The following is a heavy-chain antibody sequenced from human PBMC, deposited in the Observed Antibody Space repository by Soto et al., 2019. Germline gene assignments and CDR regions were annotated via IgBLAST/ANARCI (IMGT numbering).Heavy chain of an antibody. CDR3: ARPDIVAAIGGALDC. D-gene: IGHD5-12*01. Sequence: QVQLVESGGGVVQPGRSLRLSCEASGFTFSNYGMHWVRQAPGKGLEWVAVIWNDGASRYFADSVKGRFTISRDNSKSTLFLHMNNLRAEDTAVYYCARPDIVAAIGGALDCWGQGTLVTVSS. CDR1: GFTFSNYG. CDR2: IWNDGASR. V-gene: IGHV3-33*01. J-gene: IGHJ4*02.